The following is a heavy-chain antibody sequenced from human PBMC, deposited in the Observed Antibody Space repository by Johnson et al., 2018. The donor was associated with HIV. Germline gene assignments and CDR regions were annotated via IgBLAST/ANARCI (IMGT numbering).Heavy chain of an antibody. CDR3: AKGRLVVAFDS. CDR2: ISSNGGST. D-gene: IGHD2-15*01. V-gene: IGHV3-64*01. J-gene: IGHJ3*02. Sequence: VQLVESGGGLVQPGGSLRLSCAASRFTFSSYAMHWVRQAPGRGLEYVSAISSNGGSTYYANSVKGRFTISRDNSKNTLYLQMNSLTGEDTVVYYWAKGRLVVAFDSWGLGTMVTVSS. CDR1: RFTFSSYA.